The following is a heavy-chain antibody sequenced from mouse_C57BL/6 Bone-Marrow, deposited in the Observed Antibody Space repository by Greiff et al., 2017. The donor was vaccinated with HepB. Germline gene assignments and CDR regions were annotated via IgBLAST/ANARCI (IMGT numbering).Heavy chain of an antibody. Sequence: QVQLQQSGAELVRPGASVKLSCKASGYTFTDYYINWVKQRPGQGLEWIARIYPGSGNTYYNEKFKGKATLTAEKSSSTAYMQLSSLTSEDSAVYFCARTYDGYYRYYVDYWGQGTTLTVSS. CDR2: IYPGSGNT. D-gene: IGHD2-3*01. V-gene: IGHV1-76*01. CDR3: ARTYDGYYRYYVDY. J-gene: IGHJ2*01. CDR1: GYTFTDYY.